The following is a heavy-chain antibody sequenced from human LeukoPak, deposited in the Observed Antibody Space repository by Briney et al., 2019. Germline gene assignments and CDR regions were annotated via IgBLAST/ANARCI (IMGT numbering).Heavy chain of an antibody. Sequence: SETLSLTCTVSGDSISSDYWSGIRQPPGKGLEWIGYIYRFGNTDYNPSLMRRVTISLDTPKKQLSLNLTSVTAADTAVYYCAGRGQRYFRDWGQGTLVTVSS. CDR2: IYRFGNT. CDR1: GDSISSDY. J-gene: IGHJ1*01. V-gene: IGHV4-4*08. CDR3: AGRGQRYFRD.